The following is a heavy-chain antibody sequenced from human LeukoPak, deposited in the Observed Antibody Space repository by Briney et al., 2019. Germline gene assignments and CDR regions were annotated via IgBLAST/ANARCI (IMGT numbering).Heavy chain of an antibody. J-gene: IGHJ4*02. Sequence: PGGSLRLSCVASGFVFSNYWMGWVRQAPGKGLEWVANIKEDGGETYYVDSVKGRFTISRDNAKNSLDLQMNSLRDEETAVYYCARRKEVQTTFDYWGQGTLVTVSS. CDR1: GFVFSNYW. V-gene: IGHV3-7*01. D-gene: IGHD4/OR15-4a*01. CDR3: ARRKEVQTTFDY. CDR2: IKEDGGET.